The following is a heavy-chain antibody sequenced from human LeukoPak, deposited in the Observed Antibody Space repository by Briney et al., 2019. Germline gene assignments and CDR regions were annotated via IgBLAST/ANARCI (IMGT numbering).Heavy chain of an antibody. CDR2: INPSGGST. CDR1: GYTFTSYY. V-gene: IGHV1-46*01. CDR3: ARSGTALVRVPLDAFDI. D-gene: IGHD3-10*01. J-gene: IGHJ3*02. Sequence: ASVKVSCKASGYTFTSYYMHWVRQAPGQGLEWMGIINPSGGSTSYAQKFQGRVTMTRDTSTSTVYMELSSLRSEDTAVYYCARSGTALVRVPLDAFDIWGQGIMVTVSS.